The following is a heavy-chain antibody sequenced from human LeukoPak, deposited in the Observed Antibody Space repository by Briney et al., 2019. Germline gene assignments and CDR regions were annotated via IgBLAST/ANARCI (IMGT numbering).Heavy chain of an antibody. V-gene: IGHV3-7*01. CDR1: GFTFSSYW. CDR2: IKQDGSEK. J-gene: IGHJ4*02. Sequence: GGSLRLPCAASGFTFSSYWMSWVRQAPGKGLEWVANIKQDGSEKCYVDSVKGRFTISRDNAKNSLYLQMNSLRAEDTAVYYCARGQGIAAAGTFYWGQGTLVTVSS. D-gene: IGHD6-13*01. CDR3: ARGQGIAAAGTFY.